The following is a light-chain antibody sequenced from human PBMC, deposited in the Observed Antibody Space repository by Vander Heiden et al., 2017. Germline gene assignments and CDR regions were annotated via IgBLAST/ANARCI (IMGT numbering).Light chain of an antibody. V-gene: IGKV2-28*01. CDR3: MQALQTPYT. J-gene: IGKJ2*01. CDR2: LGS. CDR1: QSLLHSNGYNY. Sequence: DIMMTQSPLSLPVAPGAPAVSSCRSSQSLLHSNGYNYLDWYLQKPGQSPQLLIYLGSNRASGVPDRFSGSGSGTDFTLKISRVEAEDVGVYYCMQALQTPYTFGQGTKLEIK.